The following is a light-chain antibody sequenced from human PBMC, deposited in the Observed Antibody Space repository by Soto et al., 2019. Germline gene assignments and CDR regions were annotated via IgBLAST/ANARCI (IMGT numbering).Light chain of an antibody. Sequence: DIQMTQSPSSLSASVGDRVTITCRASQGINNDLGWYQQKPGNAPKPLIHTASSLQTGVPSRFSGSGSGTEFTLTINSLQPEDSATYYCLQHHTYPRTFGQGTKVQI. J-gene: IGKJ1*01. CDR1: QGINND. V-gene: IGKV1-17*01. CDR3: LQHHTYPRT. CDR2: TAS.